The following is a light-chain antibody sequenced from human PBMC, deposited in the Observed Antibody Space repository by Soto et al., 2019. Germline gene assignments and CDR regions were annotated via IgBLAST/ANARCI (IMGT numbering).Light chain of an antibody. CDR3: QHYYSSQT. J-gene: IGKJ2*01. CDR1: QNIFTY. V-gene: IGKV1-39*01. Sequence: DIQVTQSPSSLSASVGDRVTITCRASQNIFTYLNWYQQRPGQAPNLLIYATSNLQSGVPSRFSGSGSETDFTLITSSLQPADFSTYYCQHYYSSQTFGQGTNVDIK. CDR2: ATS.